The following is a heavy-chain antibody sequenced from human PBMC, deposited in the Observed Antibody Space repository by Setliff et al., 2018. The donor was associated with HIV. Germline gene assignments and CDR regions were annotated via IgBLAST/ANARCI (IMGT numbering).Heavy chain of an antibody. V-gene: IGHV4-59*01. CDR2: IYYSGST. Sequence: LSLTCSVSGGSISSYYWSWIRQPPGKGLEWIGYIYYSGSTNYSPSLKSRVTISEDTPKNQIYLNLSSMTTADTAVYYCVGGYNFDYWGHGTLVTVSS. CDR1: GGSISSYY. J-gene: IGHJ5*01. D-gene: IGHD1-26*01. CDR3: VGGYNFDY.